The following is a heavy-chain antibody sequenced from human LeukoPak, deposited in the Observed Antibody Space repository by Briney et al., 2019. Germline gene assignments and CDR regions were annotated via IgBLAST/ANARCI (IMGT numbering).Heavy chain of an antibody. CDR3: AKCSKSAYSTGWCNLFDP. CDR2: ISGSGRST. D-gene: IGHD6-19*01. V-gene: IGHV3-23*01. J-gene: IGHJ5*02. CDR1: GFTFSSDA. Sequence: GGSLRLSCAASGFTFSSDAMNWVRQARGKGLEGVAAISGSGRSTYYADSVNGRFTISRDNSKSTLYLQMNNLRAEDTAVYYCAKCSKSAYSTGWCNLFDPWGQGTLVTASS.